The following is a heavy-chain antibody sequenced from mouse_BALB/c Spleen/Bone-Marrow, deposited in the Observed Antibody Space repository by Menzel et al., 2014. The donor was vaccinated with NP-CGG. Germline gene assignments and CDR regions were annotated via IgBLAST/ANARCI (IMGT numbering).Heavy chain of an antibody. CDR3: AAYEGGTFDY. CDR2: ISYSGST. D-gene: IGHD3-3*01. Sequence: EVKLVESGPSLVKPSQTLSLTCSVTGDSITSGYWNWIRKFPGNKLEFMGYISYSGSTYYNPSLKSRISITRDTSKTQYYLQLNSVTTENTATYYGAAYEGGTFDYWGQGTTLTVSS. J-gene: IGHJ2*01. CDR1: GDSITSGY. V-gene: IGHV3-8*02.